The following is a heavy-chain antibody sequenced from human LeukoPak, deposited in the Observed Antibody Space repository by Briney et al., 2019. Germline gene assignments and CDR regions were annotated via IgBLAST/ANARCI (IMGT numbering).Heavy chain of an antibody. CDR1: GGTFSSYA. Sequence: ASVKVSCKASGGTFSSYAISWVRQAPGQGLEWMGWISPTSGGTNYAQKFQGRVTMTRDTSISTAYMELSRLRSDDTAVYYCARGSSILTVPRGFDPWGQGTLVTVSS. CDR3: ARGSSILTVPRGFDP. CDR2: ISPTSGGT. J-gene: IGHJ5*02. D-gene: IGHD3-9*01. V-gene: IGHV1-2*02.